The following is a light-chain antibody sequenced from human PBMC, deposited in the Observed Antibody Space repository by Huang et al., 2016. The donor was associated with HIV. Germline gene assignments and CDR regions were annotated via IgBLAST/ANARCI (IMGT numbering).Light chain of an antibody. CDR2: AAS. CDR3: LQHNTYPLT. Sequence: DIKMTQSPPAMSASVGDRVTITCWASQGIRNYLAWFQQKPGKVPNSLIYAASSWQSGVPSRFSGRGSSTEFSPTISSLQPEDVATYYCLQHNTYPLTFGGGTKVEIK. CDR1: QGIRNY. J-gene: IGKJ4*02. V-gene: IGKV1-17*03.